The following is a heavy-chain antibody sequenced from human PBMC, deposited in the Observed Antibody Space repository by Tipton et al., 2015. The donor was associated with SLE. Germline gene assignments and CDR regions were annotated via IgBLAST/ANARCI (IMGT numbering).Heavy chain of an antibody. CDR3: ARALQNYFGY. CDR2: IYYSGST. J-gene: IGHJ4*02. Sequence: TLSLTCTVSGGSISSSSYYWGWIRQPPGKGLEWIGSIYYSGSTNYNPSLKSRVTISVDTSKNQFSLKLSSVTAADTAVYYCARALQNYFGYWGQGTLVTVSS. CDR1: GGSISSSSYY. V-gene: IGHV4-39*07.